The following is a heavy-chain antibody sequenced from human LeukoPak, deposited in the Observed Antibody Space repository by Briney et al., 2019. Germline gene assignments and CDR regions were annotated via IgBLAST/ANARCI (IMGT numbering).Heavy chain of an antibody. D-gene: IGHD3-3*01. CDR1: GGSISCYY. CDR2: IYYSGST. V-gene: IGHV4-59*01. Sequence: SETLSLTCTVSGGSISCYYWSWLRQPPGKGLEWIGYIYYSGSTNYNPSLKSRVTISVHTSKNQFSLKLSSVTAADTAVYYCATTYYDFWSGYYPFDIWGQGTMVTVSS. J-gene: IGHJ3*02. CDR3: ATTYYDFWSGYYPFDI.